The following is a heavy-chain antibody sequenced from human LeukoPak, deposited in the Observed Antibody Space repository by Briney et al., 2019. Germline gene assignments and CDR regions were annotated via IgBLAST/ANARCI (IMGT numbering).Heavy chain of an antibody. CDR1: GYTFTSYG. CDR3: ARDRWISKPRIHLWHLAFDI. J-gene: IGHJ3*02. V-gene: IGHV1-18*01. D-gene: IGHD5-18*01. CDR2: ISAYNGNT. Sequence: GASVKVSCKASGYTFTSYGISWVRQAPGQGLEWMGWISAYNGNTNYAQKLQGRVTMTTDTSTSTAYMELRSLRSDDTAVFYCARDRWISKPRIHLWHLAFDIWGRGTMVIVSS.